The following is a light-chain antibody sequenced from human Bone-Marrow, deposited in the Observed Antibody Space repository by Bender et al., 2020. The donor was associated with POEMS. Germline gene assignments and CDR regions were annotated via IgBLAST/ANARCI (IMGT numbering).Light chain of an antibody. Sequence: SYELTQPPSVSVAPGQTATITCGGINIGSHSVHWYQQRPGQAPVLAISYDRDRPSGIPERFSGSNSENTATLTITRVEAGDEADFYCQVWQTVNDHHIPMFGGGTKLTVL. CDR1: NIGSHS. J-gene: IGLJ3*02. V-gene: IGLV3-21*01. CDR2: YDR. CDR3: QVWQTVNDHHIPM.